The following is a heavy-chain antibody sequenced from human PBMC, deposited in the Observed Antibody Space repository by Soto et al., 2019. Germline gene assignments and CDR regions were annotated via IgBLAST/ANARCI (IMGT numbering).Heavy chain of an antibody. CDR1: GDSVSRNSAA. V-gene: IGHV6-1*01. CDR3: ARANYDSSGYPFDY. Sequence: PSQTLSLTCAISGDSVSRNSAAWNWIRQSPSRGLEWLGRTYYRSKWYNDYAVSVKSRITINPDTSKNQFSLQLNSVTPEDTAMYYCARANYDSSGYPFDYWGQGTLVTVSS. D-gene: IGHD3-22*01. J-gene: IGHJ4*02. CDR2: TYYRSKWYN.